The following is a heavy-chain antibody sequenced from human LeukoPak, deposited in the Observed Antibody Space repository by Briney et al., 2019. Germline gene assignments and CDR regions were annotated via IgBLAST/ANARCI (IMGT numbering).Heavy chain of an antibody. Sequence: GGSLRLSCVTSGFIFSDYYMSWIRQAPGKGLEWVSYISSSSSYTNYADSVKGRFTISRDNAKNSLYLQMNSLRAEDTAVYYCARDRGRSGWSSWFDPWGRGTLVTVSS. D-gene: IGHD6-19*01. CDR3: ARDRGRSGWSSWFDP. CDR2: ISSSSSYT. J-gene: IGHJ5*02. CDR1: GFIFSDYY. V-gene: IGHV3-11*06.